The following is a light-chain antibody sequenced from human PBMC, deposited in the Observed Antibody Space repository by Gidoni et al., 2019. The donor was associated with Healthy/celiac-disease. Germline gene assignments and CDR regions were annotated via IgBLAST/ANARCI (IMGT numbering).Light chain of an antibody. CDR2: LGS. V-gene: IGKV2-28*01. Sequence: DLVMTQSPLSLPVTPGEPASISCRSSQSLLHSNGYNYLDWYLQKPGQSPQLLIDLGSNRASGGPDRLSGSGAGTEVTLKISRVEDEEVGVYYCMQALQTTPWTFGQXTKVEIK. CDR3: MQALQTTPWT. J-gene: IGKJ1*01. CDR1: QSLLHSNGYNY.